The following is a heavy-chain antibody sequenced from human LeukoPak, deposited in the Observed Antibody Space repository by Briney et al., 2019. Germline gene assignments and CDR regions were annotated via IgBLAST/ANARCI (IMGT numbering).Heavy chain of an antibody. V-gene: IGHV3-23*01. Sequence: GGCLRLSCAASGFTFSSYAMSWVRQAPGKGLEWVSAISGSGGSTYYADSVKGRFTISRDNSKNTLYLQMNSLRAEDTAVYYCATNVEAADRSGWGQGTLVTVSS. D-gene: IGHD6-13*01. CDR1: GFTFSSYA. J-gene: IGHJ4*02. CDR2: ISGSGGST. CDR3: ATNVEAADRSG.